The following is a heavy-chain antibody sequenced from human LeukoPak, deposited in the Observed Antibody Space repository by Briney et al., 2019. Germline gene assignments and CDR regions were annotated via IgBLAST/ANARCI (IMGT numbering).Heavy chain of an antibody. CDR1: GFTFSSDS. Sequence: GRSLRLSCAASGFTFSSDSMNWVRQAPGPGLRGGICFGSSSSIIYYADTVQGRFTSSRHNAKNSLYPQMSSRRAEDTGVYYCAREGYYYDSSGYYSWISYWGQGTLVTVSS. V-gene: IGHV3-48*04. J-gene: IGHJ4*02. CDR2: FGSSSSII. D-gene: IGHD3-22*01. CDR3: AREGYYYDSSGYYSWISY.